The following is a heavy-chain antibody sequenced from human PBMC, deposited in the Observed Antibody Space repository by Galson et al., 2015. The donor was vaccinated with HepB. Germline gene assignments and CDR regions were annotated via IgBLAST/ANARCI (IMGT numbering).Heavy chain of an antibody. CDR1: GDTLTYYR. V-gene: IGHV1-46*01. CDR2: INPISGTT. J-gene: IGHJ4*02. CDR3: ASEVAGSYYFDY. Sequence: SVKVSCKASGDTLTYYRLHWVRQAPGQGLEWLAAINPISGTTRYAQKFQGRVTMTRDTSTSIVYMELSSLRSEDTALYYCASEVAGSYYFDYWGQGTLVTVSS. D-gene: IGHD3-10*01.